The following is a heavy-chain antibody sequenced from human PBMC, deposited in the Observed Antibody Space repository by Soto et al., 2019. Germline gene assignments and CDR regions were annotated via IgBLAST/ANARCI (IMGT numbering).Heavy chain of an antibody. J-gene: IGHJ4*02. Sequence: PGGSLRLSCAASGFTLSNYWMSWVRQAPGKGLEWVANIKQDGSEKYFVDVVKGRFTVSRDNGKNLVYLQMNSLRAEDTAVYYCARDRLGISIVMGAFDYWGKGTQVTVSS. CDR2: IKQDGSEK. CDR3: ARDRLGISIVMGAFDY. CDR1: GFTLSNYW. D-gene: IGHD3-16*02. V-gene: IGHV3-7*01.